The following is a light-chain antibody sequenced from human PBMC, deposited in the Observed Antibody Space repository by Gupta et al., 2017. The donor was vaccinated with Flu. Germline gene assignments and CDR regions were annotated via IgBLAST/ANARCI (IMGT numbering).Light chain of an antibody. Sequence: EIVMTQYPATLSVSPGEEVTLSCRASQSVNNNLAWYQQKPGQAPRLLIYFASTRAPGVPARFSGSGSGTEFTLTISSLESEDFAVYYCQQYYNWPPWTFGQGTKVEVK. CDR3: QQYYNWPPWT. CDR1: QSVNNN. J-gene: IGKJ1*01. CDR2: FAS. V-gene: IGKV3-15*01.